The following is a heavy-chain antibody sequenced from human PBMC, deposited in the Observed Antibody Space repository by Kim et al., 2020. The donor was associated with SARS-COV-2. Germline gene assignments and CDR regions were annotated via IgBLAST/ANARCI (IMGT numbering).Heavy chain of an antibody. V-gene: IGHV3-23*01. CDR2: ITGSGAST. CDR1: GFTFSNYA. Sequence: GGSLRLSCAASGFTFSNYAMTWVRQAAGKGLEWVSAITGSGASTSYADSVRGRFTTSRDNSKNTLYLQMNSLSADDTAVYYCAKDRGDSSYYFDFWGQGTLVTVSS. D-gene: IGHD3-10*01. J-gene: IGHJ4*02. CDR3: AKDRGDSSYYFDF.